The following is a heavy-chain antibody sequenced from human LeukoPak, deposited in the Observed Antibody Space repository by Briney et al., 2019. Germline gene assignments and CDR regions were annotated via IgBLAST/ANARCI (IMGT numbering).Heavy chain of an antibody. J-gene: IGHJ1*01. CDR3: ATYSRNNGREFHY. Sequence: GGSLRLSCAASGFTFSNSAMTWVRQAPGKGLEWVSTISASGGTTSYADSVKGRFTISRDNGKNSAYLQMNSLRVEDTAVYYCATYSRNNGREFHYWGQGTLVSVSP. CDR2: ISASGGTT. D-gene: IGHD6-13*01. CDR1: GFTFSNSA. V-gene: IGHV3-23*01.